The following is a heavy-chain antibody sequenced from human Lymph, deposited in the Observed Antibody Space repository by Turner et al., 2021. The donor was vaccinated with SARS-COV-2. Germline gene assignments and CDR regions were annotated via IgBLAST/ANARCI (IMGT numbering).Heavy chain of an antibody. CDR3: AREGVTVSGYYYGMDV. J-gene: IGHJ6*02. CDR2: INPNSGGT. D-gene: IGHD4-17*01. Sequence: QVQLVQSGAEGKKPGASVKVSCKSSGYTFTAYYMNWVRQAPGQGLEWMGWINPNSGGTNYAQKFQGRVTMTRDTSISTAYMELSRLTSDDTAVYYCAREGVTVSGYYYGMDVWGQGTTVTVSS. CDR1: GYTFTAYY. V-gene: IGHV1-2*02.